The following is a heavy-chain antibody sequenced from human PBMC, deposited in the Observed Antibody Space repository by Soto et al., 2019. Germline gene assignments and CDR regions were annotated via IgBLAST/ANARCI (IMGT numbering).Heavy chain of an antibody. CDR3: AKAMGSYYDSSGFDY. D-gene: IGHD3-22*01. V-gene: IGHV3-30*18. J-gene: IGHJ4*02. CDR2: ISYDGSNK. CDR1: GFTFSSYG. Sequence: QVQLVESGGGVVQPGRSLRLSCAASGFTFSSYGMHWVRQAPGKGLEWVAVISYDGSNKYYADSVKGRFTISRDNSKNTLYLQMNSLIAEDTAVYYCAKAMGSYYDSSGFDYWGQGTLVTVSS.